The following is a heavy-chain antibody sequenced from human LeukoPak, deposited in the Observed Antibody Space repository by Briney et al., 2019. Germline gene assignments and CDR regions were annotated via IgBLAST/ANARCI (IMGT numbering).Heavy chain of an antibody. CDR1: GFAFSSDW. CDR2: IKEDGSEK. Sequence: GGSLRLSCVASGFAFSSDWMTWVRQAPGKGLEWLANIKEDGSEKYYVDSVKGRFTISRDNAKNSLYLQMNSLRAEDTAVYYCARVQAAEDYWGQGTLVTVSS. V-gene: IGHV3-7*01. CDR3: ARVQAAEDY. J-gene: IGHJ4*02. D-gene: IGHD6-13*01.